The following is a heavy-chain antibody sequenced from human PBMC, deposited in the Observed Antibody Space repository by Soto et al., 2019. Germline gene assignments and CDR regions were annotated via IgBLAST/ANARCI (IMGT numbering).Heavy chain of an antibody. CDR1: GFTFSSYA. J-gene: IGHJ4*02. CDR3: AKGGYCSGGSCYLDY. CDR2: ISGSGGST. V-gene: IGHV3-23*01. Sequence: GGSLRLSCAASGFTFSSYAMSWVRQAPGKGLEWVSAISGSGGSTYYADSVKGRFTISRDNSKNTLYLQMNSLRAEDTAVYYCAKGGYCSGGSCYLDYWGQGTLVTVSS. D-gene: IGHD2-15*01.